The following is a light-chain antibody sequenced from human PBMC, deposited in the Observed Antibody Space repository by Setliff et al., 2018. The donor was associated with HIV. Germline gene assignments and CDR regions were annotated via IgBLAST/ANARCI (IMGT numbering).Light chain of an antibody. CDR2: DDS. J-gene: IGLJ1*01. CDR3: QVWHSSSDHYV. V-gene: IGLV3-21*03. CDR1: NIGSKS. Sequence: SYELTQPPSVSVAPGKTASITCGGNNIGSKSVHWYQQKPGQAPVLVVYDDSHRPSGIPARFSGSNSGYTATLTISRVEAGDEADYYCQVWHSSSDHYVFGIGT.